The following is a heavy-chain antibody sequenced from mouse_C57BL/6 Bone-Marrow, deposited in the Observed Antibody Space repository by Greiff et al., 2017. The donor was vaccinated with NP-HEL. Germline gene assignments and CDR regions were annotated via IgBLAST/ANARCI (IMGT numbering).Heavy chain of an antibody. J-gene: IGHJ1*03. CDR1: GYTFTSYW. Sequence: QVQLQQPGAELVKPGASVKMSCKASGYTFTSYWITWVKQRPGQGLEWIGDIYPGSGSTNYNEKFKSKATLTVDNSSSTAYMQLSSLTSEDSAVYYCARRYYSRSYWYFDVWGTGTTVTVSS. D-gene: IGHD1-1*01. CDR2: IYPGSGST. V-gene: IGHV1-55*01. CDR3: ARRYYSRSYWYFDV.